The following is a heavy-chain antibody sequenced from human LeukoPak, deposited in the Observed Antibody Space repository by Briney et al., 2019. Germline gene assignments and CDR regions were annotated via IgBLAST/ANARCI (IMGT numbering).Heavy chain of an antibody. CDR2: IYSGGST. CDR3: ARDRPDFWSGYSFDY. J-gene: IGHJ4*02. D-gene: IGHD3-3*01. V-gene: IGHV3-66*02. CDR1: GFTVSSNY. Sequence: GGSLRLSCAASGFTVSSNYMSWVRQAPGKGLEWVSVIYSGGSTYYADSVKGRFTISRSNSKNTLYLQMNSLRAEDTAVYYCARDRPDFWSGYSFDYWGQGALVTVSS.